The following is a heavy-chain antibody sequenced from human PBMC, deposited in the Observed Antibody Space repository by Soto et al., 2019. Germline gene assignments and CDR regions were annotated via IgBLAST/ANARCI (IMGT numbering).Heavy chain of an antibody. CDR3: ARDSGQRAFDI. J-gene: IGHJ3*02. Sequence: EVLLVESGGGLIQPGGSLRLSCAVSGFTVSRNYMSWVRQAPGEGLEWVSVLYTDGTTYYEESLEGRFTISRDNSKNTLNRQMNSLRAEDTAVYYCARDSGQRAFDIWGQGTMVTVSS. CDR2: LYTDGTT. V-gene: IGHV3-53*01. CDR1: GFTVSRNY. D-gene: IGHD2-2*01.